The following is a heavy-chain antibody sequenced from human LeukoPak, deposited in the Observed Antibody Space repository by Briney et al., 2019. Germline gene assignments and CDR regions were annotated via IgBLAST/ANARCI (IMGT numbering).Heavy chain of an antibody. Sequence: SETLSLICSVSGDSISMHYWSWIRQPPGKGLEWIGYIDHTGSTNYNPSLKSRVTISADTSKNQFSLNLSSVTAADTAVYYCASRKLGNDYWGQGTLVTVSS. V-gene: IGHV4-59*11. D-gene: IGHD7-27*01. J-gene: IGHJ4*02. CDR3: ASRKLGNDY. CDR2: IDHTGST. CDR1: GDSISMHY.